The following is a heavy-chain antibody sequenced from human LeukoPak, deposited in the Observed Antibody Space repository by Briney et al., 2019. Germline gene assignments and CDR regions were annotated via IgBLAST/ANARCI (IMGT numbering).Heavy chain of an antibody. J-gene: IGHJ4*02. CDR2: IYHSGST. CDR3: ARDWGTLGY. V-gene: IGHV4-38-2*02. D-gene: IGHD3-16*01. Sequence: SETLSLTCTVSGYSISSGYYWGWIRQPPGKGLEWIGSIYHSGSTYYNPSLKSRVTISVDTSKNQFSLKLSSVTAADTAVYYCARDWGTLGYWGQGTLVTVSS. CDR1: GYSISSGYY.